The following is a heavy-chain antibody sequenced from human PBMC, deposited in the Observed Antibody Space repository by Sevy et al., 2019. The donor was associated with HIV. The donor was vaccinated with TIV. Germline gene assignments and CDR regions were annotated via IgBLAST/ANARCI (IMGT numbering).Heavy chain of an antibody. Sequence: GGSLRLSCAASGFTFSNAWMNWVRQAPGKGLEWVGRIKSKTDGGTTDYAAPVKGRFTISREDSKNTLYLQRNSLKTEDTAGYYCTTDGGGYNYGYSFDYWGQGTLVTVSS. CDR1: GFTFSNAW. CDR2: IKSKTDGGTT. CDR3: TTDGGGYNYGYSFDY. J-gene: IGHJ4*02. V-gene: IGHV3-15*07. D-gene: IGHD5-18*01.